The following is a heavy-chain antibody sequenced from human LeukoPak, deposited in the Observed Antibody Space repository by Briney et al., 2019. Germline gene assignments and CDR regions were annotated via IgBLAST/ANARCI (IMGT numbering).Heavy chain of an antibody. Sequence: GGSLRLSCAASGFIFSNYAMSWVRQAPGKGLEWVSTINGSGGSTYYADSVKGRFTISRDSSKNTLYLQMNSLRAEDTAVYYCASSRSNYYDSSGPQTFDYWGQGTLVTVSS. V-gene: IGHV3-23*01. D-gene: IGHD3-22*01. CDR3: ASSRSNYYDSSGPQTFDY. J-gene: IGHJ4*02. CDR2: INGSGGST. CDR1: GFIFSNYA.